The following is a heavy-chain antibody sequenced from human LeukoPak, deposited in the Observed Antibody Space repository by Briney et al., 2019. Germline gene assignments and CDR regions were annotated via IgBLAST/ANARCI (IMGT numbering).Heavy chain of an antibody. CDR1: GFTFSNYD. D-gene: IGHD6-13*01. J-gene: IGHJ6*02. CDR2: ISGSGGST. CDR3: AKDRGSSSAAYGMDV. V-gene: IGHV3-23*01. Sequence: GGSLRLSCAASGFTFSNYDMSWVRQAPGKGLEWVSGISGSGGSTYHADSVKGRFTISRDSSQNTLYLQMNSLRAEDTAVYYCAKDRGSSSAAYGMDVWGQGTTVTVSS.